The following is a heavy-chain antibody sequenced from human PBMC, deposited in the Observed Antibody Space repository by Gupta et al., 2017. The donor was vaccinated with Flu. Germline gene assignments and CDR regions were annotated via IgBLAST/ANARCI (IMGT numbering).Heavy chain of an antibody. V-gene: IGHV3-21*06. Sequence: TYSMTWVRQAPGKGLEWVSSISTGGTYIYYADSVKGRFTISRDNAKSSLYLQMNSLRSEDTAVYYCAGSLDYWGQGTLVTVSS. J-gene: IGHJ4*02. CDR2: ISTGGTYI. CDR1: TYS. CDR3: AGSLDY.